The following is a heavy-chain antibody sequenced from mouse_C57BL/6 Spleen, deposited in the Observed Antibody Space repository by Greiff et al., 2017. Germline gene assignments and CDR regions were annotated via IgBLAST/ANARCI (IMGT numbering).Heavy chain of an antibody. V-gene: IGHV5-9-1*02. Sequence: EVQRVESGEGLVKPGGSLKLSCAASGFTFSSYAMSWVRQTPEKRLEWVAYISSGGDYIYYADTVKGRFTISRDNARNTLYLQMSSLKSEYTAMYYCTRDGGNYLYYYAIDYWGQGTSVTGSS. CDR3: TRDGGNYLYYYAIDY. J-gene: IGHJ4*01. CDR1: GFTFSSYA. CDR2: ISSGGDYI. D-gene: IGHD2-1*01.